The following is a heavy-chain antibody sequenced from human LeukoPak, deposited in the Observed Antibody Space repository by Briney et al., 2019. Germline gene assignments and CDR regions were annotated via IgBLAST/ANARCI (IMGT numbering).Heavy chain of an antibody. D-gene: IGHD6-13*01. V-gene: IGHV3-11*04. CDR3: GGAVSSSWDYYYGMDV. Sequence: GGALRLSCAASGFTVSSNYISWVRQAPGKGLEGVSYISSTGSTIYYADSVKGRFTISRDNAKNSLYLQMNSLRAEDTAVYYCGGAVSSSWDYYYGMDVWGQGTTVTVCS. J-gene: IGHJ6*02. CDR1: GFTVSSNY. CDR2: ISSTGSTI.